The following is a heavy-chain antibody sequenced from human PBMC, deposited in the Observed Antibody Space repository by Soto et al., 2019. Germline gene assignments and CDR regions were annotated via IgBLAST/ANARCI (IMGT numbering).Heavy chain of an antibody. Sequence: QVQLEESGPGLVKPSQTLSLPCTVSGGAISSSDHYWSWIRQHPGKGLEWIGWIFKSGSTYYNPSLKSRVTLSVDTSKNHFSLKLTSVTAADTAVYYCARGWGYWDYWGQGSLVTVSS. J-gene: IGHJ4*02. D-gene: IGHD3-22*01. V-gene: IGHV4-31*03. CDR3: ARGWGYWDY. CDR1: GGAISSSDHY. CDR2: IFKSGST.